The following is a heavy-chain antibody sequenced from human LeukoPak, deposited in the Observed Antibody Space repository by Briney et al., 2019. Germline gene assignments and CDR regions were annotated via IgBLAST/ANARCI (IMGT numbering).Heavy chain of an antibody. CDR1: GFTFSSYG. D-gene: IGHD3-22*01. Sequence: GGSLRLSCAASGFTFSSYGMHWVRQAPGKGLEWVAVISYDGSNKYYADSVKGRFTISRDNSKNTLYLQMNSLRAEDTAVYYCARDHYYDSYAFDVWGQGTMVTVSS. CDR3: ARDHYYDSYAFDV. J-gene: IGHJ3*01. V-gene: IGHV3-30*03. CDR2: ISYDGSNK.